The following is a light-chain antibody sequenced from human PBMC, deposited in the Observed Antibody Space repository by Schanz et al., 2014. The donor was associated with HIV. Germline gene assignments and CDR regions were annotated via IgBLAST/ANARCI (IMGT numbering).Light chain of an antibody. CDR1: ALNLGHNF. Sequence: QSLLTQPPSVSAAPGQRVTISCSGGALNLGHNFVSWYQQLPGTAPKLLIFNNNERPSGVPDRYSGSKSGTSASLAISDLQSEDEADYYCAAWDDSLNGRLFGGGTKLTVL. V-gene: IGLV1-44*01. CDR2: NNN. CDR3: AAWDDSLNGRL. J-gene: IGLJ3*02.